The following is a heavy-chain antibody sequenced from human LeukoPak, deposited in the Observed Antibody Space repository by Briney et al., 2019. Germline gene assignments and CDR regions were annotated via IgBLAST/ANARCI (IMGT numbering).Heavy chain of an antibody. V-gene: IGHV3-23*01. Sequence: PGGTLRLSCAASGFTFSSYGMSWVRQAPGKGLEWDSAISGSGGSTYYADSVKGRFTISRDNSKNTLYLQMNSLRAEDTAVYYCAKGLNQYYYYYMDVWGKGTTVTISS. D-gene: IGHD1-14*01. CDR2: ISGSGGST. CDR1: GFTFSSYG. J-gene: IGHJ6*03. CDR3: AKGLNQYYYYYMDV.